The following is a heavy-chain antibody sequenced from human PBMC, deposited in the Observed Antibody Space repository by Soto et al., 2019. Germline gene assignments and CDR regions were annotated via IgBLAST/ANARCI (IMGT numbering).Heavy chain of an antibody. Sequence: EVQLVESGGDLVPPGGSLRLSCVASGFNFSNYWMTWARQAPGKGLEWVANINQHGTEKFYVDPVEGRFSISRDNAYHSVYLQMNSLRAEDTAIYYCATDILDYWGQGTSVTVSS. V-gene: IGHV3-7*05. CDR1: GFNFSNYW. J-gene: IGHJ4*02. CDR3: ATDILDY. CDR2: INQHGTEK.